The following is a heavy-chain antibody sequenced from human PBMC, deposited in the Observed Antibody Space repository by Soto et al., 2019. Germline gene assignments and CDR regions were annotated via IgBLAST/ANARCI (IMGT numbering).Heavy chain of an antibody. J-gene: IGHJ4*02. CDR3: AKRPGYSSSFDS. CDR1: GFTFSSYG. Sequence: EVQLLESGGGLVQPGGSLRLSCAFSGFTFSSYGMSWVRQAPGKGLEWVSAISGSGSGDSTYYADSVKGRFTISRDNSRNTLYLQMNSLRAEDTAVYYCAKRPGYSSSFDSWGQGTLVTVSS. D-gene: IGHD6-13*01. CDR2: ISGSGSGDST. V-gene: IGHV3-23*01.